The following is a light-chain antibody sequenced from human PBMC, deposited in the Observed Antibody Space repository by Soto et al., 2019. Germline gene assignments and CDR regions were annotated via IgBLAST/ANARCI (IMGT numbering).Light chain of an antibody. J-gene: IGKJ1*01. CDR1: QSVSSN. Sequence: EIVMTQSPSTLCVSPLERATLSCRASQSVSSNLAWYQQKPGQAPRLLIYGASTRATGIPARFSGSGSGTEFTLTISSLQSEDFAVYYCQQYNNWPPGTFGQGTKVDIK. CDR2: GAS. V-gene: IGKV3-15*01. CDR3: QQYNNWPPGT.